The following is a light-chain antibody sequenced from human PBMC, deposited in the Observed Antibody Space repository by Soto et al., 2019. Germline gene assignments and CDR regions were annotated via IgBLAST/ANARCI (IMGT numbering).Light chain of an antibody. J-gene: IGKJ4*01. CDR2: TSS. Sequence: DIQMTQSPSSLSASVGDRVTIACRASQGIGNHLSWYQQKPGKVPKLLIYTSSTLQSGVPSRFSGSGSGTESTLTISSLQPEDVATYYCQKHDNSPLTFGGGTKVDIK. V-gene: IGKV1-27*01. CDR1: QGIGNH. CDR3: QKHDNSPLT.